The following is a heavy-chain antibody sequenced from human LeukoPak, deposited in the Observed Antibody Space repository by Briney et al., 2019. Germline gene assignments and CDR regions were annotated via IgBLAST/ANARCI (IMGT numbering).Heavy chain of an antibody. CDR1: GYTFTSYA. CDR3: ARDSGLWFGELALDY. CDR2: INAGNGNT. D-gene: IGHD3-10*01. V-gene: IGHV1-3*01. J-gene: IGHJ4*02. Sequence: ASVKVSCKASGYTFTSYAMHWVRQAPGQRLEWMGWINAGNGNTKYSQKFQGRVTITRDTSASTAYMELSSLRSEDTAVYYCARDSGLWFGELALDYWGQGTLVTVSS.